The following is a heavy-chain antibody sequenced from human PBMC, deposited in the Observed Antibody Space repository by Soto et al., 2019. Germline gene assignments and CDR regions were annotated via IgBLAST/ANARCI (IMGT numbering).Heavy chain of an antibody. Sequence: ASVKVSCKASGGTFSSYATSWVRQAPGQGLEWMGGIIPIFGTANYAQKFQGRVTITADKSTSTAYMELSSLRSEDTAVYYCARSTITMIVVVITGAFDIWGQGTMVTVSS. J-gene: IGHJ3*02. CDR1: GGTFSSYA. D-gene: IGHD3-22*01. V-gene: IGHV1-69*06. CDR3: ARSTITMIVVVITGAFDI. CDR2: IIPIFGTA.